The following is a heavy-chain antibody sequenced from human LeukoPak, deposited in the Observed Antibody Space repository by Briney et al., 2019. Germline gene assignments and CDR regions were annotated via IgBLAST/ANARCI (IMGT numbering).Heavy chain of an antibody. CDR2: IIPIFGTA. J-gene: IGHJ4*02. D-gene: IGHD6-13*01. CDR1: GGTFSSYA. V-gene: IGHV1-69*05. Sequence: SVKVSCKASGGTFSSYAISWVRQAPGQGLEWMGGIIPIFGTANYAQKFQGRVTITRDTSASTAYMELSSLRSEDTAVYYCAREGAAGNFDYWGQGTLVTVSS. CDR3: AREGAAGNFDY.